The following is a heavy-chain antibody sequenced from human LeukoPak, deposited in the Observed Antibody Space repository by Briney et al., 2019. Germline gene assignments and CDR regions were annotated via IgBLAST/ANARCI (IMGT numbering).Heavy chain of an antibody. Sequence: GGSLRLSCAASGFTFSSYWMSWVRQAPGKGLEWVSIIYSGSITYYADSVKGRFTISRDNSKNTLCLQMNSLRAEDTAVYYCASGYSYGLDYWGQGTLVTVSS. CDR2: IYSGSIT. CDR1: GFTFSSYW. D-gene: IGHD5-12*01. V-gene: IGHV3-66*01. J-gene: IGHJ4*02. CDR3: ASGYSYGLDY.